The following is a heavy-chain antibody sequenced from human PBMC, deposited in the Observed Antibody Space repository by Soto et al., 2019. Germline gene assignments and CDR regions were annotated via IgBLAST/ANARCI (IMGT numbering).Heavy chain of an antibody. Sequence: SETLSLTCAVSGGSISSSNWWSWVRQPPGKGLEWIGEIYHSGSTNYNPSLKSRVTISVDKSKNQFSLKLSSVTAADTAVYYCARSIAVAINWFDPWGQGTLVTVSS. CDR1: GGSISSSNW. CDR2: IYHSGST. J-gene: IGHJ5*02. D-gene: IGHD6-19*01. V-gene: IGHV4-4*02. CDR3: ARSIAVAINWFDP.